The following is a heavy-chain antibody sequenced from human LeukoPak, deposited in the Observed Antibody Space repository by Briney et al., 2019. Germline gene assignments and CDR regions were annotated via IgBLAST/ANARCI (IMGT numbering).Heavy chain of an antibody. V-gene: IGHV5-51*01. Sequence: GASLKISCKGSGYSFTSYWIGWVRQMPGKGLEWMGIIYPGDSDTRYSPSFQGQATISADKSISTAYLQWSSLKASVTAMYYCARRYCSSTGCYNIDYWGQGTLVTVSS. J-gene: IGHJ4*02. CDR1: GYSFTSYW. CDR2: IYPGDSDT. D-gene: IGHD2-2*02. CDR3: ARRYCSSTGCYNIDY.